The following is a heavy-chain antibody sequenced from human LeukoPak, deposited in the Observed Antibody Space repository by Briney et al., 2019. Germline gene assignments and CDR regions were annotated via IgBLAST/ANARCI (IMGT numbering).Heavy chain of an antibody. CDR2: ISSSGSTI. CDR1: GFTFSSYE. V-gene: IGHV3-48*03. J-gene: IGHJ3*01. Sequence: GGSLRLSCVASGFTFSSYEMNWVRQAPGKGLEWVSYISSSGSTIYYADSVKGRFTISRDNAKNSLYLQMNSLKTEDTAVYFCAKYNTRDAFDVWGQGTVVTVSS. CDR3: AKYNTRDAFDV. D-gene: IGHD1-14*01.